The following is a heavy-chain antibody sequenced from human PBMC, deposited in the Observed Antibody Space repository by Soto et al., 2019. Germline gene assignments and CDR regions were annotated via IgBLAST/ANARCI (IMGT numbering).Heavy chain of an antibody. D-gene: IGHD2-21*02. Sequence: GESLKISCKGPGHLFNNHWIGWVRQTPGKGLEWMGLIFTRDSETKTSPSFQGHVSFSVDNSINTVYLQWTSLKTTDTGIYFCARGYFNSGHGYDLWGQGTLVTVSS. CDR1: GHLFNNHW. CDR2: IFTRDSET. CDR3: ARGYFNSGHGYDL. J-gene: IGHJ5*02. V-gene: IGHV5-51*01.